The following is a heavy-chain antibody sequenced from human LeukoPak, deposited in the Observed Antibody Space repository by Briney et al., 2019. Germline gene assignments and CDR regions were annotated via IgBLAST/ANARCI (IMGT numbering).Heavy chain of an antibody. CDR2: ISSNGGST. Sequence: PGRSLRLSCAASGFTFSSYAMHWVRQAPGKGLEYVSAISSNGGSTYYANSVKGRFTISRDNSKNTLYLQMGSLRAEDMAVYYCARGDSSGYFSSSLDYWGQGTLVTVSS. D-gene: IGHD3-22*01. V-gene: IGHV3-64*01. CDR1: GFTFSSYA. CDR3: ARGDSSGYFSSSLDY. J-gene: IGHJ4*02.